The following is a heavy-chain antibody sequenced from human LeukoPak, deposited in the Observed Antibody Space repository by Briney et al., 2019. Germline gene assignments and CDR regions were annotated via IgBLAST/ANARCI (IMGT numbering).Heavy chain of an antibody. CDR3: ARNLFWSGYYTAGFWFDP. J-gene: IGHJ5*02. V-gene: IGHV4-34*01. Sequence: SETLSLTCAVYGGSFSGYYWSWIRQPPGKGLEWIGEINHSGSTNYNPSLKSRVTISVDTSKNQFSLKLSSVTAADTAVYYCARNLFWSGYYTAGFWFDPWGQGTLVTVSS. CDR2: INHSGST. CDR1: GGSFSGYY. D-gene: IGHD3-3*01.